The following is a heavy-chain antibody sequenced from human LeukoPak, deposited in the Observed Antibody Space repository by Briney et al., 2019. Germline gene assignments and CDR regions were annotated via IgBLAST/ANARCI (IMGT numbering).Heavy chain of an antibody. Sequence: SETLSLTCTVSGGSIRSSTYFWGWIRQPPGKGLEWIGSIHYSGSTYYSPSLKSRVTMSVDMSKNQLSLKLSSVTAADTAVYYCASSLVGARGNHFDYWGQGTLVTVSS. CDR1: GGSIRSSTYF. J-gene: IGHJ4*02. D-gene: IGHD1-26*01. V-gene: IGHV4-39*01. CDR2: IHYSGST. CDR3: ASSLVGARGNHFDY.